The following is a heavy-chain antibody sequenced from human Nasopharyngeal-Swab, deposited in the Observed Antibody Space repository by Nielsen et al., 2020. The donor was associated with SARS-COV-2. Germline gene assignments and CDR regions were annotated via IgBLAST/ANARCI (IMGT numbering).Heavy chain of an antibody. J-gene: IGHJ6*02. D-gene: IGHD5-18*01. Sequence: ASVNVSCKASGYTFTGYYMHWVRQAPGQGLEWMGRINPNSGGTNYAQKFQGRVTMTRDASISTAYMELSRLRSDDTAVYYCARVDTAMEVIYYYYGMDVWGQGTTVTVSS. CDR1: GYTFTGYY. CDR2: INPNSGGT. CDR3: ARVDTAMEVIYYYYGMDV. V-gene: IGHV1-2*06.